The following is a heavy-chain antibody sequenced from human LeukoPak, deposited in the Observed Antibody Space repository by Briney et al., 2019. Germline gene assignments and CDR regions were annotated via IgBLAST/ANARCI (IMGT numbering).Heavy chain of an antibody. Sequence: GGSLRLSCAASGFTFSSYSMNWVRQAPGKGLEWVSYISSSSSTIYYADSVKGRFTISRDNAKNSLYLQMNSLRAEDTAVYYCARDSVPIAVAGTLDYWGQGTLVTVSS. J-gene: IGHJ4*02. D-gene: IGHD6-19*01. CDR1: GFTFSSYS. CDR3: ARDSVPIAVAGTLDY. CDR2: ISSSSSTI. V-gene: IGHV3-48*04.